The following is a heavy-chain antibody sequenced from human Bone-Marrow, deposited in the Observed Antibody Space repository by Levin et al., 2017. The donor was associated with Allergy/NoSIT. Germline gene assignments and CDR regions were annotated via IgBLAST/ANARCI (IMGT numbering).Heavy chain of an antibody. Sequence: SQTLSLTCAISGYSISSGFYWGWIRQPPGKGLEWIGSIFHGGNTYYNPSLRSRVTISTDTSKNQLSLEMTSVTASDTAAYYCARGVATGWPIPGDNWGQGTLVTVSS. CDR2: IFHGGNT. CDR1: GYSISSGFY. D-gene: IGHD6-19*01. CDR3: ARGVATGWPIPGDN. V-gene: IGHV4-38-2*01. J-gene: IGHJ4*02.